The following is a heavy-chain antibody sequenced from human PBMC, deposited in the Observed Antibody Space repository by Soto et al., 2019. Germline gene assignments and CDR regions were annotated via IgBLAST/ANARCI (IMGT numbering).Heavy chain of an antibody. CDR3: ASVTRTCISTSCYRYYYGMDV. Sequence: SETLSLTCTVSGGSVSSGSYYWSWIRQPPGKGLEWIGYIYYSGSTNYNPSLKSRVTISVDTSKNQFSLKLSSVTAADTALYYFASVTRTCISTSCYRYYYGMDVWGQGTTVTVSS. D-gene: IGHD2-2*02. CDR1: GGSVSSGSYY. J-gene: IGHJ6*02. CDR2: IYYSGST. V-gene: IGHV4-61*01.